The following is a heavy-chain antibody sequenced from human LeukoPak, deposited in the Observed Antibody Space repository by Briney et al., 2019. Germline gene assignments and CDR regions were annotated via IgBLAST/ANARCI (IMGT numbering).Heavy chain of an antibody. CDR1: GFTLTGYG. J-gene: IGHJ4*02. CDR3: ARGRWFAG. V-gene: IGHV3-7*01. CDR2: VNQDGSGK. Sequence: RGSLRLSCAASGFTLTGYGMSWVRQAPGQGLEWVANVNQDGSGKYYVDSVKGRFTISRDTSKNPVYMQMNSLRAADTAMYYCARGRWFAGGGKGTLVTVSS. D-gene: IGHD3-9*01.